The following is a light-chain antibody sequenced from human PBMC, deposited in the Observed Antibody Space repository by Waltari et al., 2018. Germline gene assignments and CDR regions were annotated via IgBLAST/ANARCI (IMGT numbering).Light chain of an antibody. Sequence: DIQMTQSPSSVSVSVGDRVTITCRASQSIGSFLVWYQQRPGEAPKLLISDASNLQSGVPSRFSGSGSGTDFTLTISSLQPEDFANYYCQQASNFPSFGQGTRLEIK. CDR1: QSIGSF. V-gene: IGKV1-12*02. CDR3: QQASNFPS. J-gene: IGKJ5*01. CDR2: DAS.